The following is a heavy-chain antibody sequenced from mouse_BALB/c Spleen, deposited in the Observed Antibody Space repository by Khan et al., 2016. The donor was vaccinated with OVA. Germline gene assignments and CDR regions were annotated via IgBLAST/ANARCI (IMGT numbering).Heavy chain of an antibody. CDR1: GYSFTDYY. J-gene: IGHJ3*01. D-gene: IGHD1-2*01. V-gene: IGHV1-77*01. Sequence: QVRLQQSGAELARPGASVKLSCKVSGYSFTDYYINWVKQRTGQGLEWIGEISPGSGDTYYNEKFKGKATLTADKSSSTAYRQLSSLTSEASAVYFCARRNYFGYTFAYWGQGTLVTVSA. CDR3: ARRNYFGYTFAY. CDR2: ISPGSGDT.